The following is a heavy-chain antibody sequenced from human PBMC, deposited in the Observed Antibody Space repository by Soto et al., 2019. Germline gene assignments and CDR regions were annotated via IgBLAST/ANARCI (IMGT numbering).Heavy chain of an antibody. Sequence: QITLKESGPTLVKPTQTLTLTCTFSGFSLSTSGVGVGWIRQPPGKALEWLALIYWDDDKRYSPSLKSRLTITKDTSKNQVVLTMTNMDPVDTATYYCAHRRDTAVYYCARGGSGSSWYGDYWGQGTLVTVSS. CDR3: AHRRDTAVYYCARGGSGSSWYGDY. CDR2: IYWDDDK. V-gene: IGHV2-5*02. J-gene: IGHJ4*02. D-gene: IGHD6-13*01. CDR1: GFSLSTSGVG.